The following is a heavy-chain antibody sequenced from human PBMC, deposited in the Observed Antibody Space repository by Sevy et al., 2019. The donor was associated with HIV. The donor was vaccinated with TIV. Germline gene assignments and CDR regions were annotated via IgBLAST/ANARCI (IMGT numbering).Heavy chain of an antibody. Sequence: SETLSLTCTVSGGSISSGDYYWSWIRQPPGKGLEWIGYIYYSGSTYYNPSLKSRVTISVDTSKNQFSLKLSSVTAADTAVYYCARVRPSRGYYFDYWGQGTRVTVSS. CDR3: ARVRPSRGYYFDY. D-gene: IGHD3-16*01. J-gene: IGHJ4*02. CDR2: IYYSGST. V-gene: IGHV4-30-4*01. CDR1: GGSISSGDYY.